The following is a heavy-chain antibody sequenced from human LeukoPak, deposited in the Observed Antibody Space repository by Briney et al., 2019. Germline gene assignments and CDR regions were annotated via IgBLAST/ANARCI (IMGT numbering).Heavy chain of an antibody. CDR1: GYTFTGYY. CDR3: ARVVDPLYGMDV. D-gene: IGHD2-21*01. Sequence: ASVKVSCKASGYTFTGYYMHWVRQAPGQGLEWMGWINPNSGGTNYAQKFQGRVTMTRDTSISTAYMELSRLRSDDTAVYYCARVVDPLYGMDVWGRGTTVTVSS. V-gene: IGHV1-2*02. J-gene: IGHJ6*02. CDR2: INPNSGGT.